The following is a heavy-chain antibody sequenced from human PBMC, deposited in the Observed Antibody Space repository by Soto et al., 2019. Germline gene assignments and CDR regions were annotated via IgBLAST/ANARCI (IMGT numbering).Heavy chain of an antibody. CDR3: ARDRVGATLPYYYYGMDV. J-gene: IGHJ6*02. V-gene: IGHV1-18*04. D-gene: IGHD1-26*01. CDR1: GYTFTSYV. Sequence: GASVKVSCKASGYTFTSYVISWVLQAPGQGLEWMGWISAYNGNTNYAQKLQGRVTMTTDTSTSTAYMELRSLRSDDTAVYYCARDRVGATLPYYYYGMDVWGQGTTVTVS. CDR2: ISAYNGNT.